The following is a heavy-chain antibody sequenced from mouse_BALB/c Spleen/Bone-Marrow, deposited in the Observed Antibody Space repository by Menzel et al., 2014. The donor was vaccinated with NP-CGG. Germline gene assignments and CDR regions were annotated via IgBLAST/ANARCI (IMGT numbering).Heavy chain of an antibody. Sequence: QVQLKESGAELVGPGSSVKISCKASGYAFSGYWMNWVKQRPGQGLEWIGQIYPGDGDTDYNGKFKGKATLTADKSSSTAYMQLSSLTSEDSAVYFCARGGISVDYWGQGATLTVSS. V-gene: IGHV1-80*01. CDR3: ARGGISVDY. J-gene: IGHJ2*01. CDR1: GYAFSGYW. CDR2: IYPGDGDT.